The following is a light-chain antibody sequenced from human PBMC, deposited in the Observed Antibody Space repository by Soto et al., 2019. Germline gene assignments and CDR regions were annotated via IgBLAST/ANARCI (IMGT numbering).Light chain of an antibody. Sequence: EIVLKQSPGTLSLSPGERATLSCRAIHTISSSYLAWYQQKPGQAPRLLMYGISRRATGIPDRFSGSGSGTDFTLTITRLEPEDFAVYYCQQYVTSSPRTFGQGTKVDIK. V-gene: IGKV3-20*01. CDR3: QQYVTSSPRT. CDR2: GIS. CDR1: HTISSSY. J-gene: IGKJ1*01.